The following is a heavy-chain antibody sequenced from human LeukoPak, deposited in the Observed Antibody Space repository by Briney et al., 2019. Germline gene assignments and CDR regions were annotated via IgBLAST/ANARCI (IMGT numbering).Heavy chain of an antibody. CDR3: ARERWGSGSYRTYYYYYAMDV. Sequence: GGSLRLSCAASGFTFSSYWMSWVGQAPGKGVEWVANIKQDGCEKYYVDSVKGRFTISRDNAKNALYLQMNSLRAEDTAAYYCARERWGSGSYRTYYYYYAMDVWGQGTTVTVSS. V-gene: IGHV3-7*01. CDR2: IKQDGCEK. CDR1: GFTFSSYW. D-gene: IGHD1-26*01. J-gene: IGHJ6*02.